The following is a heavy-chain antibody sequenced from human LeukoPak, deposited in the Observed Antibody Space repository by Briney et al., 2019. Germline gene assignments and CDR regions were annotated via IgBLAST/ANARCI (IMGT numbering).Heavy chain of an antibody. CDR1: GFTFSSYA. D-gene: IGHD2-2*01. Sequence: PGGSLRLSCAASGFTFSSYAMSWVRQAPGKGLEWVSAFSGSGGSTYYADSVKGRFTISRDNSKNTLYLQMNSLRAEDTAVYYCAKDKAYCSSTSCYVNPYYYMDVWGKGTTVTVSS. CDR3: AKDKAYCSSTSCYVNPYYYMDV. V-gene: IGHV3-23*01. CDR2: FSGSGGST. J-gene: IGHJ6*03.